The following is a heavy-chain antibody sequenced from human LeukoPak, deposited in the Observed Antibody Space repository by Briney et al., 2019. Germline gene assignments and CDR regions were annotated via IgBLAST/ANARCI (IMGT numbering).Heavy chain of an antibody. CDR1: GFTFSTYA. D-gene: IGHD3-10*01. V-gene: IGHV3-23*01. Sequence: GGSLRLSCAASGFTFSTYAMSWVHLAPGKGLEWVSDISGSGGSTYYADSVKGRFTSSRDNSNNTLYVQMNSLRVEDTAVYYCAKSGGLSGSGRLAMDVWGQGTTVTVSS. CDR2: ISGSGGST. J-gene: IGHJ6*02. CDR3: AKSGGLSGSGRLAMDV.